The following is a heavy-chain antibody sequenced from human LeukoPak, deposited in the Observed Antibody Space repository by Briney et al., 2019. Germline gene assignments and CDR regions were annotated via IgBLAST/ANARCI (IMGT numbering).Heavy chain of an antibody. Sequence: PGGSLRLSCAASGFTFSDYAMSWVRQAPGKGLEWVSTFSASGVTTYYADSVKGRFTISRNNFKNTLYLQMNSLRAEDTAVYYCAKGFRTYFDNWGQGTLVTVSS. J-gene: IGHJ4*02. D-gene: IGHD3-3*01. CDR3: AKGFRTYFDN. CDR2: FSASGVTT. V-gene: IGHV3-23*01. CDR1: GFTFSDYA.